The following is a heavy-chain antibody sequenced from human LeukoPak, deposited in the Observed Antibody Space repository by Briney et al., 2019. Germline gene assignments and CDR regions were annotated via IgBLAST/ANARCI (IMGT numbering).Heavy chain of an antibody. CDR3: ASGPYPAAGTDHQFDY. Sequence: PSETLSLTCTVSGASISSSYWIWFRQPPGEGLEGFGYIFYRGSTNYNPSLKSRVTISVDTSKNQFSLKLSSVTAADTAVYYCASGPYPAAGTDHQFDYWGQGILVTVFS. D-gene: IGHD6-13*01. V-gene: IGHV4-59*13. J-gene: IGHJ4*02. CDR1: GASISSSY. CDR2: IFYRGST.